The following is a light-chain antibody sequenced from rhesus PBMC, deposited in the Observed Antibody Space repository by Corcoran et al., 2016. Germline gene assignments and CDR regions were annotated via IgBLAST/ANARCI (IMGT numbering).Light chain of an antibody. J-gene: IGLJ1*01. Sequence: QAAPTQPPSVSGSPGQSVTISCTGTSSDVGGYNYVSWYQQPPGKAPKLMIYGVSKRPSGVSDRFSGSKSGNTASLTISGLQAEDEADYYCCSYTTSSTYIFGAGTRFTVL. CDR2: GVS. CDR1: SSDVGGYNY. CDR3: CSYTTSSTYI. V-gene: IGLV2S7*01.